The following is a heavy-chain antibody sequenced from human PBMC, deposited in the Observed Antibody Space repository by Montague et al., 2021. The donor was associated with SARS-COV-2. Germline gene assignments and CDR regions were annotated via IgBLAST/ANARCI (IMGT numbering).Heavy chain of an antibody. J-gene: IGHJ6*03. CDR3: ARGRAACSSTIFGVVNPAIRYYYYMDV. CDR1: GGSFSGYY. V-gene: IGHV4-34*01. CDR2: INDSGST. Sequence: SETLSLTCAVYGGSFSGYYWSWIRQPPGKGLEWIWEINDSGSTYSNPSLKSRVTISVDTYKNKFALKLSSVTAADTAVYYCARGRAACSSTIFGVVNPAIRYYYYMDVWGKGTTVTVSS. D-gene: IGHD3-3*01.